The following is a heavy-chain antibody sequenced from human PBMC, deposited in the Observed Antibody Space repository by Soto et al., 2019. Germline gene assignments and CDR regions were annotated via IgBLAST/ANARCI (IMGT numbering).Heavy chain of an antibody. CDR3: ARPVEMATISRSYLFY. D-gene: IGHD5-12*01. Sequence: PSETLSLTCTVSGGSISSSSYYWGWIRQPPGKGLEWIGSIYYSGSTYYNPSLKSRVTISVDTSKNQFSLELSSVTAADTAVYYCARPVEMATISRSYLFYWGQGTLVTVSS. V-gene: IGHV4-39*01. J-gene: IGHJ4*02. CDR1: GGSISSSSYY. CDR2: IYYSGST.